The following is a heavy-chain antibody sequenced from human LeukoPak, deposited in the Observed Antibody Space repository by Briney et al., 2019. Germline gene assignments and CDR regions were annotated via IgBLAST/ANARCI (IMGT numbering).Heavy chain of an antibody. J-gene: IGHJ3*02. CDR1: EFTFSSYA. Sequence: GGSLRLSCAASEFTFSSYAMHSVRQAPGKGLEYVSGISSNGGSTYYANSVKGRFTISRDNSKNTLYLQMGSLRAEDMAVCYCARGQVGAINDAFDIWGQGTMVTVSS. CDR3: ARGQVGAINDAFDI. CDR2: ISSNGGST. D-gene: IGHD1-26*01. V-gene: IGHV3-64*01.